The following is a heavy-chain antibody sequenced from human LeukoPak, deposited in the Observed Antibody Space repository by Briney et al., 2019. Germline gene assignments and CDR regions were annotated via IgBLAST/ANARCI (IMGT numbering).Heavy chain of an antibody. J-gene: IGHJ4*02. D-gene: IGHD6-19*01. CDR3: ASSGYSSGWYYFDY. V-gene: IGHV1-24*01. Sequence: GASVKVSCKASGYTFTGYYMHWVRQAPGKGLEWMGGFDPEDGETIYAQKFQGRVTMTEDTSTDTAYMELSSLRSEDTAVYYCASSGYSSGWYYFDYWGQGTLVTVSS. CDR2: FDPEDGET. CDR1: GYTFTGYY.